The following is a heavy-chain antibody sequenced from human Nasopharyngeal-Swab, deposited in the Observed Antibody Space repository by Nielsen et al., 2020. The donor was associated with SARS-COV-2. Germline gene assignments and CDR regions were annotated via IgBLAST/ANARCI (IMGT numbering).Heavy chain of an antibody. V-gene: IGHV4-4*07. CDR1: GASISSYY. D-gene: IGHD6-13*01. CDR3: ARAAAAADTIDYFDY. CDR2: IYTSGSP. J-gene: IGHJ4*02. Sequence: SETLSLTCTVSGASISSYYWSWIRQPAGKGLEWFGRIYARGRIYTSGSPNYNPSLTSRVTVSVDTSKNQFSLKLSSVTAADTAVYYCARAAAAADTIDYFDYWGQGTLVTASS.